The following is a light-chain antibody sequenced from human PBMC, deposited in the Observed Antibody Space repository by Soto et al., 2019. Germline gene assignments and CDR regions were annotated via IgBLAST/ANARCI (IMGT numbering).Light chain of an antibody. CDR2: GND. CDR3: AAWDDSLGGPI. V-gene: IGLV1-44*01. Sequence: VLTQPPSVSGTPGQRLTISCSGGRSNIASNTVNWYQQLPGTAPKLLLYGNDQRPSGVPGRFSGSKSGTSASLAISGLQSDDEAEYFSAAWDDSLGGPIFGGGTKVTVL. CDR1: RSNIASNT. J-gene: IGLJ2*01.